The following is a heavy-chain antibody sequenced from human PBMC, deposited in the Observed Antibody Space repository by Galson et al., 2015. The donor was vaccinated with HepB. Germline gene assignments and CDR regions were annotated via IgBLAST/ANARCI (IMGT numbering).Heavy chain of an antibody. V-gene: IGHV4-39*01. J-gene: IGHJ6*02. D-gene: IGHD6-13*01. Sequence: ETLSLTCTVSGGSISSSSYYWGWIRQPPGKGLEWIGSIYYSGSTYYNPSLKSRVTISVDTSKNQFSLKLSSVTAADTAVYYCASLEGYSSRGYYYGMDVWGQGTTVTVSS. CDR3: ASLEGYSSRGYYYGMDV. CDR2: IYYSGST. CDR1: GGSISSSSYY.